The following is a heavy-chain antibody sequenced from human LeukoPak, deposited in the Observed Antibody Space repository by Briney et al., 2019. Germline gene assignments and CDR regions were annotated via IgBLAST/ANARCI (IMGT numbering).Heavy chain of an antibody. Sequence: ASVKVSCKASGGSFSSYVITWVRQAPGQGLEWMGRIIPVLGVSNFAQKFQGRVTMTADTSTSTSYMELRSLRSDDTAVYYCAREHSSSWDQFDYWGQGTLVTVSS. CDR3: AREHSSSWDQFDY. J-gene: IGHJ4*02. V-gene: IGHV1-69*04. D-gene: IGHD6-13*01. CDR2: IIPVLGVS. CDR1: GGSFSSYV.